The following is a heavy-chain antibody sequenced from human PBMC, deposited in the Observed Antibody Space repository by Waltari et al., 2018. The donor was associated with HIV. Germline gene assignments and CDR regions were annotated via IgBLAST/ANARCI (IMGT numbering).Heavy chain of an antibody. V-gene: IGHV3-11*01. J-gene: IGHJ4*02. CDR2: IRSDTDTI. Sequence: QVQLVESGGGLVNPGGYLRLSCETSGFTFSDYYMTWIRQAPGKGLEWVSYIRSDTDTIYYADSVKGRFTISRDNAKNSLYLQMNRLSVEDTAVYYCARLKYSSGFFDYWGQGALVTVSS. CDR3: ARLKYSSGFFDY. CDR1: GFTFSDYY. D-gene: IGHD6-19*01.